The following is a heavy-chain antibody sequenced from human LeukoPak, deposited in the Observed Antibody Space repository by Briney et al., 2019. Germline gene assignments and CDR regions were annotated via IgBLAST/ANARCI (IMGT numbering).Heavy chain of an antibody. CDR3: ARGKAVAGTFSWFDP. V-gene: IGHV3-23*01. D-gene: IGHD6-19*01. CDR1: GFTLRSHA. J-gene: IGHJ5*02. Sequence: GGSLRLSCAASGFTLRSHAMSWVRQAPGKGLEWVSAISGSGGSTDYVDSVKGRFTISRDNAKNTLYLQMNSLRAEDTAVYYCARGKAVAGTFSWFDPWGQGTLVTVSS. CDR2: ISGSGGST.